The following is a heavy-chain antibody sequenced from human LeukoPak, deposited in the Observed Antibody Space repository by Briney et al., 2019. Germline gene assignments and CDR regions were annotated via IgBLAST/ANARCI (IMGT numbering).Heavy chain of an antibody. J-gene: IGHJ6*03. CDR3: ARGGAPDCSSTSCYLYYYYMDV. D-gene: IGHD2-2*01. CDR1: GGSISSGDYY. Sequence: SETLSLTCTVSGGSISSGDYYWSWIRQPPGKGLWWIGYIYYSGSTHYNQSLKSRVTISVDTSKNQFSLKLSSVTAADTAVYYCARGGAPDCSSTSCYLYYYYMDVWGKGTTVTVSS. CDR2: IYYSGST. V-gene: IGHV4-30-4*08.